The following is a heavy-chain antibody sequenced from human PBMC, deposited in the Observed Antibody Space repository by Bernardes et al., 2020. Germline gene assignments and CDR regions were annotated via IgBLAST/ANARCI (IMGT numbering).Heavy chain of an antibody. CDR3: ARDVPLSSGKGPDGMDV. J-gene: IGHJ6*02. CDR2: IYYSGST. Sequence: SETLSLTCTVSGGSISSYYWSWIRQPPGKGLEWIGYIYYSGSTNYNPSLKSRVTISVDTSKNQFSLKLSSVTAADTAVYYCARDVPLSSGKGPDGMDVWGQGTTVTVSS. CDR1: GGSISSYY. D-gene: IGHD3-22*01. V-gene: IGHV4-59*01.